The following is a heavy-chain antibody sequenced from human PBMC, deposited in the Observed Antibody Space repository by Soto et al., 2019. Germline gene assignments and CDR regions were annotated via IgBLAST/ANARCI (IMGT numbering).Heavy chain of an antibody. V-gene: IGHV4-31*02. CDR3: ARDPWGVGIWFNP. CDR1: GGSMNTGGYY. J-gene: IGHJ5*02. Sequence: LSXTWTCCGGSMNTGGYYWSWIRQHPGKGLEWIGNIDNSGNTYYNPSLKSRVTISVDTSKNQFSLKLSSVTAADAAVYYCARDPWGVGIWFNPWGQGTQVTVSS. CDR2: IDNSGNT. D-gene: IGHD3-16*01.